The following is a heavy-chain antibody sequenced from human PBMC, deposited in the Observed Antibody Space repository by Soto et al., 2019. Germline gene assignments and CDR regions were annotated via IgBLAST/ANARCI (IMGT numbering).Heavy chain of an antibody. D-gene: IGHD6-13*01. Sequence: QVPLVQSGAEVKKPGSSVKFSCKASGGTFSSYAIIWVRQAPGQGLEWLGGIITIFGTANYAQKFQGRVTITADESPSTAYMKLSSLRSEDTAVYSCARGVGGIAAAECRSRTYYFDYWGQGTLVTVSS. CDR2: IITIFGTA. CDR1: GGTFSSYA. J-gene: IGHJ4*02. V-gene: IGHV1-69*01. CDR3: ARGVGGIAAAECRSRTYYFDY.